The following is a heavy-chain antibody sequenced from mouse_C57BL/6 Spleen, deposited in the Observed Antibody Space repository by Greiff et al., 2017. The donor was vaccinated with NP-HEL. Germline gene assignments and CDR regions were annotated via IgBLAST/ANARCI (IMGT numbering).Heavy chain of an antibody. CDR3: TGDYDGDY. J-gene: IGHJ2*01. D-gene: IGHD2-4*01. V-gene: IGHV14-4*01. CDR1: GFNIKDDY. Sequence: EVQLQQSGAELVRPGASVKLSCTASGFNIKDDYMHWVKQRPEQGLEWIGWIDPENGDTEYASKFQGKATITADTSSNTAYLQLSSLTSEDTAVYYCTGDYDGDYWSQGTTLTVSS. CDR2: IDPENGDT.